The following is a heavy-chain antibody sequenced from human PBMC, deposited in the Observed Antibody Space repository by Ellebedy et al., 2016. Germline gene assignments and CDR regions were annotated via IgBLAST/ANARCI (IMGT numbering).Heavy chain of an antibody. CDR3: ARGNYYDSSGPF. CDR1: GVSISSSSDN. J-gene: IGHJ4*02. V-gene: IGHV4-39*07. CDR2: IYYSGST. D-gene: IGHD3-22*01. Sequence: SETLSLXXTVSGVSISSSSDNWGWIRQPPGKGLEWIGCIYYSGSTYYNPSLKSRVTISVDTSKNQFSLKLSSVTAADTAVYYCARGNYYDSSGPFWGQGTLVTVSS.